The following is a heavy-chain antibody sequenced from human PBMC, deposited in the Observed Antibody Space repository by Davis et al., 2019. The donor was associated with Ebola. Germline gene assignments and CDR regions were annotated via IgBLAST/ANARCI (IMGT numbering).Heavy chain of an antibody. V-gene: IGHV3-21*01. D-gene: IGHD3-22*01. Sequence: GESLKISCAASGLTFSSYSMNWVRQAPGKGLEWVSSISSSSSYIYYADLVKGRFTISRDNAKNSLYLQMNRLRAEDTAVYYCAREGYYYDSSGYTVYFDYWGQGTLVTVSS. CDR3: AREGYYYDSSGYTVYFDY. J-gene: IGHJ4*02. CDR2: ISSSSSYI. CDR1: GLTFSSYS.